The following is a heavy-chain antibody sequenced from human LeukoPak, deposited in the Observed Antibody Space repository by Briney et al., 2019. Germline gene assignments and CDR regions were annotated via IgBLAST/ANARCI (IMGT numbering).Heavy chain of an antibody. D-gene: IGHD6-25*01. CDR1: GFTFSSYA. CDR2: ISIDGGRT. J-gene: IGHJ6*03. CDR3: ARKGIGSSRYQNMDV. Sequence: TGRSLRLSCAASGFTFSSYAMTWVRQAPGKGPEWVSTISIDGGRTYYADSVKGRFTVSRDTSKNTLYLQMNSLRVEDTAVYYCARKGIGSSRYQNMDVWGKGTTVTVSS. V-gene: IGHV3-23*01.